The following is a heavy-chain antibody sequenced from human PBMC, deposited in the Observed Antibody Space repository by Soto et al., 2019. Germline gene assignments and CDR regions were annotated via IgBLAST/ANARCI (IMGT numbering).Heavy chain of an antibody. Sequence: ASVKVSCKASGYTFTGYYMHWVRQAPGQGLEWMGWINPNSGGTNYAQKFQGWVTMTRDTSISTAYMELSRLRSDDTAVYYCARSVELGGQQISGMDVWGQGTTVTVSS. CDR1: GYTFTGYY. CDR2: INPNSGGT. J-gene: IGHJ6*02. D-gene: IGHD6-13*01. CDR3: ARSVELGGQQISGMDV. V-gene: IGHV1-2*04.